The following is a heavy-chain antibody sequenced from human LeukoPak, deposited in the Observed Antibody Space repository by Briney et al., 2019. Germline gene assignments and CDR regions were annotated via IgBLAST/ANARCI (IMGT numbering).Heavy chain of an antibody. J-gene: IGHJ5*02. CDR1: GYTLTELS. CDR3: ATPPPYDFWSGYSKNWFDP. D-gene: IGHD3-3*01. Sequence: ASVKVSCKVSGYTLTELSMHWVRQAPGKGLEWMGGFDPEDGETIYAQKFQGRVTMTEDTSTDTAYMELSSLRSEDTAVYYCATPPPYDFWSGYSKNWFDPWGQGTLVTVSS. V-gene: IGHV1-24*01. CDR2: FDPEDGET.